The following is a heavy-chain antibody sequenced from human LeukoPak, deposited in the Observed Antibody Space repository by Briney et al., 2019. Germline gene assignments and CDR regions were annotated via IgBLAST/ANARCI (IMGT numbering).Heavy chain of an antibody. CDR3: ARQGVQPSYYDSSGTGLYFDY. Sequence: ASVKVSCKASGGTFSSYAISWVRQAPGQGLEWMGGIIPIFGTANYAQKFQGRVTITTDESTSTAYMELSSLRSEDTAVYYCARQGVQPSYYDSSGTGLYFDYWGQGTLVTVSS. CDR1: GGTFSSYA. CDR2: IIPIFGTA. J-gene: IGHJ4*02. D-gene: IGHD3-22*01. V-gene: IGHV1-69*05.